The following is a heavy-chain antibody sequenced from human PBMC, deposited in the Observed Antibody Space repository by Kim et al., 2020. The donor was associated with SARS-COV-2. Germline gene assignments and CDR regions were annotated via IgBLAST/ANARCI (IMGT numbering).Heavy chain of an antibody. Sequence: GGSLRLSCAASGFTFNSYVMHWVRQAPGKGLEWVALISYDGNSKYYTDSVKGRFTISRDNSKTTLYLQMNSLRADDTAVYYCARDGRCGSTNCRGGWFDPWGQGTLVTVSS. CDR1: GFTFNSYV. CDR3: ARDGRCGSTNCRGGWFDP. D-gene: IGHD2-2*01. CDR2: ISYDGNSK. V-gene: IGHV3-30-3*01. J-gene: IGHJ5*02.